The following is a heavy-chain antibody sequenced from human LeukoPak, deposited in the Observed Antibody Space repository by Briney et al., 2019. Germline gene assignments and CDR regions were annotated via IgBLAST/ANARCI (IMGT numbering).Heavy chain of an antibody. V-gene: IGHV4-59*01. Sequence: PSETLSLTCTVSGRSFSNSYWSWLRQPPGKGLEWIGSILYSGSTNYNPSLKSRVTISKDTSKNQFSLKLSSVTAADTAVYYCAKGRVPGGYWGQGTLVTVSS. D-gene: IGHD1-1*01. CDR3: AKGRVPGGY. J-gene: IGHJ4*02. CDR1: GRSFSNSY. CDR2: ILYSGST.